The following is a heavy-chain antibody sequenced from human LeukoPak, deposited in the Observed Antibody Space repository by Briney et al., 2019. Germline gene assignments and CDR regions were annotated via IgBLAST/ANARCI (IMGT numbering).Heavy chain of an antibody. V-gene: IGHV2-5*02. J-gene: IGHJ4*02. CDR2: FYWDDDK. CDR1: GFSLSTSGVG. Sequence: SGPTLVNPTQTLTLTCTFSGFSLSTSGVGVGWIRQPPGKALEWLELFYWDDDKRYSPSLKSRLTITKDTSKNQVVLTTTDMDPVDTATYYCARIIVPQYYFDYWGQGTLVTVSS. D-gene: IGHD2/OR15-2a*01. CDR3: ARIIVPQYYFDY.